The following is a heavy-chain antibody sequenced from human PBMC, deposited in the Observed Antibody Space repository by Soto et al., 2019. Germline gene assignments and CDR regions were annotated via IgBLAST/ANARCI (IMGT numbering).Heavy chain of an antibody. CDR2: IYYSGST. Sequence: PSETLSLTCTVSGGSISSSSYYWGWIRQPPGKGLEWIGSIYYSGSTYYNPSLKSRVTISVDTSKNQFSLKLSSVTAADTAVYYCARHEVWELLTRYNWFDPWGQGTLVTVSS. CDR1: GGSISSSSYY. CDR3: ARHEVWELLTRYNWFDP. J-gene: IGHJ5*02. V-gene: IGHV4-39*01. D-gene: IGHD1-26*01.